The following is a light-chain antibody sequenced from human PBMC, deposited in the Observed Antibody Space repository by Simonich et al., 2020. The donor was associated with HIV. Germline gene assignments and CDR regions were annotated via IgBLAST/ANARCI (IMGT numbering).Light chain of an antibody. V-gene: IGKV1-5*03. Sequence: DIQMTQSPSTLSAHVGDRVTITCRASQSIDNWLAWYQKKPGKAPKLLVYEASSLQSGVPSRFSGSGSGAEFNLTISSLQPDDFATYYCQQYNNYPKTFGQGTKVEIK. CDR2: EAS. J-gene: IGKJ1*01. CDR3: QQYNNYPKT. CDR1: QSIDNW.